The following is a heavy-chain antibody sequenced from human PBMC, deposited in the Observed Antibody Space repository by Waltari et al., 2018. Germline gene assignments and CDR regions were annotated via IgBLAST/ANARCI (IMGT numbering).Heavy chain of an antibody. CDR3: ARTSTYGDYGY. V-gene: IGHV1-3*01. Sequence: QVQLVQSGAEVKKPGASVKVSCTASGYTFTSYAMHLVRQAPGQRLEWMGWINAGKGNTKYSQKFQGRVTITRDTSASTAYMELSSLRSEDTAVYYCARTSTYGDYGYWGQGTLVTVSS. CDR1: GYTFTSYA. D-gene: IGHD4-17*01. J-gene: IGHJ4*02. CDR2: INAGKGNT.